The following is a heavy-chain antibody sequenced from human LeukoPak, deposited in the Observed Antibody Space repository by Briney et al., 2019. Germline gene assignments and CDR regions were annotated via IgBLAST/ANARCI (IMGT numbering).Heavy chain of an antibody. CDR3: ARDLGYCTSGACHTRFDY. Sequence: GGSLRLSCAASGFTFSSYAMSWVRQAPGKGLEWVSAIGGSGGSTYYADSVKGRFTISRDNSKNTLFLQLNSLRAEDTAVYYCARDLGYCTSGACHTRFDYWGQGTLVTVSS. J-gene: IGHJ4*02. D-gene: IGHD2-8*01. CDR1: GFTFSSYA. CDR2: IGGSGGST. V-gene: IGHV3-23*01.